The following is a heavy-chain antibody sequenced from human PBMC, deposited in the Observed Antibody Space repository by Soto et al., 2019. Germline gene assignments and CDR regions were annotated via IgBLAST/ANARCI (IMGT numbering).Heavy chain of an antibody. CDR3: ATDQGDSSSSRYYGMDV. D-gene: IGHD6-6*01. Sequence: QVQLVQSGAEVKKPGASVKVSCKVSGYTLTELSMHWVRQAPGKGLEWMGGFDPEDGETIYAQKFQGKVTMTEDTPTDTAYMELSSLRSEDTAVYYCATDQGDSSSSRYYGMDVWGQGTTVTVSS. V-gene: IGHV1-24*01. CDR2: FDPEDGET. J-gene: IGHJ6*02. CDR1: GYTLTELS.